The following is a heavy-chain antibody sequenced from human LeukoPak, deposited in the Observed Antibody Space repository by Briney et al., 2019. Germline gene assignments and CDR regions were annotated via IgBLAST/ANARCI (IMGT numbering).Heavy chain of an antibody. D-gene: IGHD5-18*01. CDR3: ARDRYGRPIDY. CDR1: GDSISTYY. CDR2: IYYSGST. J-gene: IGHJ4*02. V-gene: IGHV4-59*01. Sequence: SETLSLTCTVSGDSISTYYWSWIRQPPGKGLEWIGYIYYSGSTNYNPSLKSRVTISVDTSNNQFSLKLSSVTAADTAVYYCARDRYGRPIDYWGQGTLVTVSS.